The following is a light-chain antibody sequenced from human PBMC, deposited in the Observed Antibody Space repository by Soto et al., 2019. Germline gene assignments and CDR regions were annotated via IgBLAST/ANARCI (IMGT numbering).Light chain of an antibody. V-gene: IGKV3-11*01. CDR1: QSVSSY. CDR3: QQRSNWPPFA. CDR2: DAS. J-gene: IGKJ5*01. Sequence: EIVLTQSPGTLSLWPGERATLSSRASQSVSSYLAWYQQKPGQAPRLLIYDASNRATGIPARFSGSWSGTDFTLAISSLAPEDFAVYYCQQRSNWPPFAFGQGTRLEIK.